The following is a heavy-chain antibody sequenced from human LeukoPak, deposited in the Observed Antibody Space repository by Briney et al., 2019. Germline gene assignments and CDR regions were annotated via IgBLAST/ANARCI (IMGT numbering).Heavy chain of an antibody. Sequence: KPSETLSLTCTVSGGSISNFIWSWIRQPPGKGLEWIGFIYDSGNTDYNPSLKSRVTISLDTSKNQFSLKLNSVTAADTAVYYCSRSLMEGDYGGIDPWGQGTLVTVSS. CDR1: GGSISNFI. CDR2: IYDSGNT. V-gene: IGHV4-59*01. CDR3: SRSLMEGDYGGIDP. J-gene: IGHJ5*02. D-gene: IGHD4-23*01.